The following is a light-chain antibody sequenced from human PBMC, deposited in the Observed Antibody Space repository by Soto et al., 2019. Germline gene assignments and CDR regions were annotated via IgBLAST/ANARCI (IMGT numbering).Light chain of an antibody. CDR3: QQYNNWPPT. CDR1: QSISSW. V-gene: IGKV1-5*03. CDR2: KAS. Sequence: DIQMTQSPSTLSASVGDRVTITCRASQSISSWLAWYQQKPGKAPKLLIYKASSLESGVPSRFSGSGSGTEFTLTISSLQPDDFAVHYCQQYNNWPPTFGGGTKVDIK. J-gene: IGKJ4*01.